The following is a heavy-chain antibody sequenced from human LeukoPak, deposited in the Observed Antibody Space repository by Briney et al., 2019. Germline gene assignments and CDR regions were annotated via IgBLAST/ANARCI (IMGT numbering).Heavy chain of an antibody. CDR2: ISAYNGNT. CDR1: GYTFTSYG. Sequence: ASVKVSCKASGYTFTSYGISWVRQAPGQGLEWMGWISAYNGNTNYAQKLQGRVTMTTDTSTSTAYMELRSLRSDDTAVYYCARDHASTQWLDDAFDIWGQGTMVTVSS. J-gene: IGHJ3*02. CDR3: ARDHASTQWLDDAFDI. D-gene: IGHD6-19*01. V-gene: IGHV1-18*01.